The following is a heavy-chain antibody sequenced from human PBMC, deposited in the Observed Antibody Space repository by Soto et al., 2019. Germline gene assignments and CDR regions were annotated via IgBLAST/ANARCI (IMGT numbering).Heavy chain of an antibody. D-gene: IGHD5-12*01. V-gene: IGHV3-48*02. Sequence: EVQLVESGGGLVQPGGSLRLSCVASGFTFETYSMNWVRQAPGTGLEWVSYTSSSSFTIYYADSVKGRFTISRDNAKNALYLQMNSLRDEDTAVYYCARDRRDVAATGFDFWGQGTLVTVSS. J-gene: IGHJ4*02. CDR1: GFTFETYS. CDR2: TSSSSFTI. CDR3: ARDRRDVAATGFDF.